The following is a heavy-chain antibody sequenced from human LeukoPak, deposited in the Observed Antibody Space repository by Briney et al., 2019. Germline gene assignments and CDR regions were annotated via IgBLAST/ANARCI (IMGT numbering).Heavy chain of an antibody. CDR1: GGSITSSNW. CDR3: AARDRTYYYYGFDL. J-gene: IGHJ3*01. Sequence: PSETLSLTCTVSGGSITSSNWWNWVRPPPGKGLEWIGEIFHSGSTNYNPSLQSRVTISVDKSKNQFSLKLSSVTAADTAVYYCAARDRTYYYYGFDLWGQGTMVTVSS. D-gene: IGHD3-10*01. CDR2: IFHSGST. V-gene: IGHV4-4*02.